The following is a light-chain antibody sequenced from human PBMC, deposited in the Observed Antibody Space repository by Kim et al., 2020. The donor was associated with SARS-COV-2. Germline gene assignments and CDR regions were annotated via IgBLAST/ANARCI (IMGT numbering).Light chain of an antibody. Sequence: ASVGDRVTITCRASRGIHNYLAWYQQKPGKVPKLLIYAASTLHSGVPSRFSGSGSGTDFSLIISSLQPEDVATYYCQKYNTAPWTFGQGTKVDIK. CDR1: RGIHNY. CDR2: AAS. V-gene: IGKV1-27*01. CDR3: QKYNTAPWT. J-gene: IGKJ1*01.